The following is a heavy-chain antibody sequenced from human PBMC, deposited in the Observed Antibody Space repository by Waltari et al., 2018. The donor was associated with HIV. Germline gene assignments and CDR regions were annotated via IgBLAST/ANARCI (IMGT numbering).Heavy chain of an antibody. CDR3: ATPSYDSSGYYSAGSEFDY. CDR2: INPNSGGT. Sequence: QVQLTQSGAAVKKPGASVHVTCKASGYTFTRYSIHWALQAPGQGLEWMGCINPNSGGTNYAQNFQGRVTMTRDTSISTAYMELSRLRSDDTAVYYWATPSYDSSGYYSAGSEFDYWGQGTLVTVSS. V-gene: IGHV1-2*02. D-gene: IGHD3-22*01. J-gene: IGHJ4*02. CDR1: GYTFTRYS.